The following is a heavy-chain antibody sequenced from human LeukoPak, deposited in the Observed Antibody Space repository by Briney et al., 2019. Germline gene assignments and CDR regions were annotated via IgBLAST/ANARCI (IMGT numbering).Heavy chain of an antibody. CDR2: IKPDGTTK. Sequence: QSGGSLRLSCAASGFPFSSYSMTWVRQAPGKGLEWVANIKPDGTTKFYVDSVKGRFTISRDNALNSLYLQMNSLRAEDTAIYYCARSIPYGTTWYGRSDYWGQGTLVTVPS. J-gene: IGHJ4*02. CDR3: ARSIPYGTTWYGRSDY. D-gene: IGHD6-13*01. CDR1: GFPFSSYS. V-gene: IGHV3-7*03.